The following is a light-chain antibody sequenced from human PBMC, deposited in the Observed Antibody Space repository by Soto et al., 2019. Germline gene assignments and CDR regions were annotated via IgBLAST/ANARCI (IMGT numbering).Light chain of an antibody. V-gene: IGLV1-44*01. CDR2: TNS. J-gene: IGLJ1*01. CDR1: SSNIGGSS. CDR3: AAWDYSLSAYV. Sequence: VLTQRPSASGTPGQRVTISCSGSSSNIGGSSVNLYQHLPGTAPKLLIYTNSRRPSGVPDRFSGSKSGTSASLTISGPQSEDEAFYYCAAWDYSLSAYVFGTGTKVTVL.